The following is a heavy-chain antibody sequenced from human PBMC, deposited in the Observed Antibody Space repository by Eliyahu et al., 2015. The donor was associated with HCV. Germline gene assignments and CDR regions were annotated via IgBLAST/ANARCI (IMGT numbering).Heavy chain of an antibody. D-gene: IGHD3-10*01. CDR2: VKPSTGGT. V-gene: IGHV1-2*06. CDR3: ARGFGRNWCDP. J-gene: IGHJ5*02. CDR1: GYTFTDQY. Sequence: QVQLVQSGAEVKKSGASVKVSCKASGYTFTDQYILWVRQAPWPGAEGEGRVKPSTGGTRITQKFQGRVTMSTDPSIDTAYLEMSSLTFDDTAIYYCARGFGRNWCDPWGQGTLVTVSS.